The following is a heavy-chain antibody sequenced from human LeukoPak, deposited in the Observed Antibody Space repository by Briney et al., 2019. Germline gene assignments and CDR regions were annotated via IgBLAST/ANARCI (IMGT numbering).Heavy chain of an antibody. Sequence: GGSLRLSCAASGFTFSSYGMHWVRQAPGKGLEWVAFIRYDGTNKYYADSVKGRFIISRDNSRNTLYLQTNSLRAEDTAVYYCVGQGAVWGSYTLNDAFDIWGQGTMVTVSS. CDR3: VGQGAVWGSYTLNDAFDI. CDR1: GFTFSSYG. CDR2: IRYDGTNK. V-gene: IGHV3-30*02. J-gene: IGHJ3*02. D-gene: IGHD3-16*01.